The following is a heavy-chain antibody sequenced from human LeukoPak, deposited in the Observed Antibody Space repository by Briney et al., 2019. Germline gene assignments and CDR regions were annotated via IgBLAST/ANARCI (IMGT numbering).Heavy chain of an antibody. D-gene: IGHD1-26*01. V-gene: IGHV3-21*01. CDR1: GFTFSSYS. Sequence: GGSLRLSCAASGFTFSSYSMNWVRQAPGKGLEWVSSISSRTTYMSYADSVKGRFTISRDNAKNSLYLQMNSLRAEDTAVYYCARDTPLGELPGVSDYWGQGTLVTVSS. CDR3: ARDTPLGELPGVSDY. J-gene: IGHJ4*02. CDR2: ISSRTTYM.